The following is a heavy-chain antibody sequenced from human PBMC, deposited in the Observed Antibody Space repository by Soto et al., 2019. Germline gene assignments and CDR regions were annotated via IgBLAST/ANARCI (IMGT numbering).Heavy chain of an antibody. D-gene: IGHD1-20*01. J-gene: IGHJ4*02. CDR3: ASPQYNWNNPFVY. V-gene: IGHV4-34*01. CDR2: INPLGST. CDR1: GGSLSGHY. Sequence: QVQLQQWGAGLLKPSETLSLTCAVYGGSLSGHYWSWLRQPPGKGLEWIGEINPLGSTDYNPSLRSRVTISEDTSKNQFSLRLTSVTAADTAVYYCASPQYNWNNPFVYWGQGTLVTVSS.